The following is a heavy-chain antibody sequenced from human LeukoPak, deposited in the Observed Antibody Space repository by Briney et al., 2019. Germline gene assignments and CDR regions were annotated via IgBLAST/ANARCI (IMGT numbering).Heavy chain of an antibody. D-gene: IGHD1-1*01. V-gene: IGHV3-30*19. J-gene: IGHJ4*02. CDR2: SSYDGTIE. CDR3: ATAGGQLIHGFGYFEY. Sequence: PGGSLRLSCAASGFNFNSYGMHWVRQAPGKGLEWVAVSSYDGTIEYYADSVKGRFTISRDNSKNTLYLQMSSLRAEDTAVYYCATAGGQLIHGFGYFEYWGQGTLVTVSS. CDR1: GFNFNSYG.